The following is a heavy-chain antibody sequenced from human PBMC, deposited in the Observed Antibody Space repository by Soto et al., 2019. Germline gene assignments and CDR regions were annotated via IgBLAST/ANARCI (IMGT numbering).Heavy chain of an antibody. CDR1: GGSFSGYY. J-gene: IGHJ6*02. CDR3: ARGLRGGSSWYVDYGMDV. V-gene: IGHV4-34*01. D-gene: IGHD6-13*01. CDR2: INHSGST. Sequence: QVQLQQWGAGLLKPSETLSLSCAVYGGSFSGYYWSWIRQPPGKGLEWIGEINHSGSTNYNPSLKSRGTISVDTSKNQFSLKLSSVTAADTAVYYCARGLRGGSSWYVDYGMDVWGRGTTVTVSS.